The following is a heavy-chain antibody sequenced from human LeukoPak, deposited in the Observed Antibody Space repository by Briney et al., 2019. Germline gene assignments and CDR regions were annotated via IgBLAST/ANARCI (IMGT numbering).Heavy chain of an antibody. CDR2: ISSSSSYT. Sequence: GGALRLSCAASGFTFSDYYMSWIRQAPGKGLEWVSYISSSSSYTNYADSVKGRFTISRDNAKNSLYLQMNSLRAEDTAVYYCARDILTGPYFDYWGQGTLVTVSS. V-gene: IGHV3-11*06. D-gene: IGHD3-9*01. J-gene: IGHJ4*02. CDR3: ARDILTGPYFDY. CDR1: GFTFSDYY.